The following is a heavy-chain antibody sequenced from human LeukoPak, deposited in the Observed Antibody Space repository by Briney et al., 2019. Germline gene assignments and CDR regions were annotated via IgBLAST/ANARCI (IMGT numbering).Heavy chain of an antibody. CDR3: ARGSGWLDY. CDR1: GFTVSNTF. Sequence: GGSLRLSCAASGFTVSNTFMSWVRQAPGKGLEWVSVIYSVGTTYYADSVKGRFNISRDNSKNTLYLQMNSLRAEDTAVYYCARGSGWLDYWGQGTLVTVSS. D-gene: IGHD6-19*01. CDR2: IYSVGTT. J-gene: IGHJ4*02. V-gene: IGHV3-53*01.